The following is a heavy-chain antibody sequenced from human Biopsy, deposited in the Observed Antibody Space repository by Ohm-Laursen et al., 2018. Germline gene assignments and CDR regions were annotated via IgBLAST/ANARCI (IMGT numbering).Heavy chain of an antibody. V-gene: IGHV1-18*01. CDR2: ISGYNGNT. CDR1: GYKFTSYV. J-gene: IGHJ4*02. Sequence: ASVKVSCKASGYKFTSYVMSWVRQAPGQGFEWMGRISGYNGNTNYAQKFQGRITMTIDAATSTGYMDLRSLKSDDTAVYYCARIAAAGWDDYWGQGTLVTVSS. D-gene: IGHD6-25*01. CDR3: ARIAAAGWDDY.